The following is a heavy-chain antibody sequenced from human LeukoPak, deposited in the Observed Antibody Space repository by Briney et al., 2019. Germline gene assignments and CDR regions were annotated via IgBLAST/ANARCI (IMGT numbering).Heavy chain of an antibody. V-gene: IGHV1-24*01. D-gene: IGHD6-19*01. CDR3: ATGSSGWYLARYYFDY. J-gene: IGHJ4*02. CDR1: GYTLTELS. CDR2: FDPEDGET. Sequence: ASVKVSCKVSGYTLTELSMHWVRQAPGKGLEWMGGFDPEDGETIYAQKFQGRVTMTEDTSTDTAYMELSSLRSEDTAVHYCATGSSGWYLARYYFDYWGQGTLVTVSS.